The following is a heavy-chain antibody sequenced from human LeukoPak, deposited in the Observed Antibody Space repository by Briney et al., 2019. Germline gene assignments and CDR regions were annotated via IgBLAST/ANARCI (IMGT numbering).Heavy chain of an antibody. V-gene: IGHV4-39*01. J-gene: IGHJ6*03. CDR1: GDSVSRSDSY. Sequence: PSGTLSLTCTVFGDSVSRSDSYWDWIRQPPGKGLEWIGTIYYSGRTYYSPSLKSRVTISVDTSKNQFSLKLSSVTAADTAVYYCARHHSSGWPNYYYYYMDVWGKGTTVTVSS. CDR2: IYYSGRT. D-gene: IGHD6-19*01. CDR3: ARHHSSGWPNYYYYYMDV.